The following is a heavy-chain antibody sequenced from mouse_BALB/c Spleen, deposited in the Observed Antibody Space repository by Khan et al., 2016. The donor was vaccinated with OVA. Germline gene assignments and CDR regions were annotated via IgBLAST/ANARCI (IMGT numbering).Heavy chain of an antibody. CDR1: GFTFSSYV. J-gene: IGHJ4*01. CDR3: ARPEEQRDYAMDY. V-gene: IGHV5-9-3*01. CDR2: ISSGGSYA. Sequence: VQLVESGGGLVKPGGSLKLSCVASGFTFSSYVMSWVRQTPEKRLEWVATISSGGSYAYYPDSVKGRFTISRDNAKNTLYLQMSSLRSEDTAMYYCARPEEQRDYAMDYWGQGTSVTVSS. D-gene: IGHD6-1*01.